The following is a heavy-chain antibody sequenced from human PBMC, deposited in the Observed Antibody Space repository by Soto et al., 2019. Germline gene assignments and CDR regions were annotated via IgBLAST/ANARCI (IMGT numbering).Heavy chain of an antibody. D-gene: IGHD2-2*02. V-gene: IGHV5-10-1*01. Sequence: PGEFLKISCKGSGYSFTSYWISWVRQMPGKGLEWMGRIDPSDSYTNYSPSFQGHVTISADKSISTAYLQWSSLKASDTAMYYCARLYCSSTSCYMWFAPWGQGTLVTVSS. CDR2: IDPSDSYT. CDR3: ARLYCSSTSCYMWFAP. CDR1: GYSFTSYW. J-gene: IGHJ5*02.